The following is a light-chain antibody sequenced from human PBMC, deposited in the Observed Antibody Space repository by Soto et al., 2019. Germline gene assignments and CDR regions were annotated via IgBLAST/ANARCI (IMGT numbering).Light chain of an antibody. CDR3: QSYDSDTVI. CDR2: EDD. V-gene: IGLV6-57*01. CDR1: SGSIASNY. J-gene: IGLJ2*01. Sequence: NFMLTQPHSVSESPGKTVTISCTRSSGSIASNYVQWYQQRPGSSPSIGIYEDDQRPAGVPDRFSGSIDSSSSSASLTISGLKTEDEADYYCQSYDSDTVIFGGGTKLTVL.